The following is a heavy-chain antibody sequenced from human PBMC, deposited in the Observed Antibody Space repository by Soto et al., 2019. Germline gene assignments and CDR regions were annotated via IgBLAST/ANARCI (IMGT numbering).Heavy chain of an antibody. CDR3: ARDRRSSTSFPGYYYYYGMDV. D-gene: IGHD2-2*01. CDR1: GFTVSSNY. J-gene: IGHJ6*02. CDR2: IYSGGST. Sequence: GGSLRLSCAASGFTVSSNYMSWVRQAPGKGLEWVSVIYSGGSTYYADSVKGRSTISRDNSKNTLYLQMNSLRAEDTAVYYCARDRRSSTSFPGYYYYYGMDVWGQGTTVTVSS. V-gene: IGHV3-53*01.